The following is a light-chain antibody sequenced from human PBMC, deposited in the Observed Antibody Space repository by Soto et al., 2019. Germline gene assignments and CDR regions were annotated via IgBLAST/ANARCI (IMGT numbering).Light chain of an antibody. CDR2: DES. CDR3: QQYYNWPRT. CDR1: QSLSITC. J-gene: IGKJ5*01. Sequence: EIELTQSPGTLSLSLGDRATLSCRASQSLSITCLAWYQQKHGQAPRLLIYDESNRATGIPERFSGSGSGTEFTLTIISLQPEDSAVYYCQQYYNWPRTFGQRARLAF. V-gene: IGKV3-20*01.